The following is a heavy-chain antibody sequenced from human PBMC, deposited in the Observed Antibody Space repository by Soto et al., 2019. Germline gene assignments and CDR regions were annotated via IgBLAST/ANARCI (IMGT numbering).Heavy chain of an antibody. CDR3: ARRSIVGATTNYDY. V-gene: IGHV4-39*01. J-gene: IGHJ4*02. CDR2: IYYSGST. CDR1: GGSISSSSYY. Sequence: QLQLQESGPGLVKPSETLSLTCTVSGGSISSSSYYWGWIRQPPGKGLEWIGSIYYSGSTYYIPSPKRRGTLSVDTSMSQCALKLSSVTAADTAVYYCARRSIVGATTNYDYWGQGTLVTVSS. D-gene: IGHD1-26*01.